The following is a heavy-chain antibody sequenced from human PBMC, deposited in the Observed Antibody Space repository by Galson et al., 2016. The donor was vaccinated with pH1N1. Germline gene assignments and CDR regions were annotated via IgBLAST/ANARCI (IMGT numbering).Heavy chain of an antibody. CDR1: GYSVTRYY. V-gene: IGHV1-46*01. Sequence: SVKVSCKASGYSVTRYYMHWVRQASGQGLEWKGIIDPSDGTTTYSQKFRGRITMTRDTPTNSVYMESSRLTSDDTAVYYCARRYYFDYWGQRTLITVSS. J-gene: IGHJ4*02. CDR2: IDPSDGTT. CDR3: ARRYYFDY.